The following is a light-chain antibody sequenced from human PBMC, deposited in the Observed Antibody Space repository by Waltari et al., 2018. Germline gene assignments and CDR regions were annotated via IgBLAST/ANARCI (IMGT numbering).Light chain of an antibody. Sequence: QSLLTQPPSVSGTPGPRVTISCSVITANLGACHAVHWYQHLPETAPKLLIYGNNNRPSGVPDRFSGSKSGTSASLAITGLQADDEADYFCQSFDNMLSGGVVFGGGTKLAVL. V-gene: IGLV1-40*01. J-gene: IGLJ2*01. CDR2: GNN. CDR1: TANLGACHA. CDR3: QSFDNMLSGGVV.